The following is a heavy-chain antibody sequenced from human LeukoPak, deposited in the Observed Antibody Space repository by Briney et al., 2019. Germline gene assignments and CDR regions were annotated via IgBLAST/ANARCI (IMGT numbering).Heavy chain of an antibody. J-gene: IGHJ4*02. Sequence: SETLSLTCTVSGGSISSYYWSWIRQPAGKGLEWIGRIYTSASTNYNASLKSRVSMSVDTPKNQFSLKLSSVTAADTAVFYCARENSGSYREFDYWGQGTLVTVSS. CDR1: GGSISSYY. CDR2: IYTSAST. V-gene: IGHV4-4*07. CDR3: ARENSGSYREFDY. D-gene: IGHD1-26*01.